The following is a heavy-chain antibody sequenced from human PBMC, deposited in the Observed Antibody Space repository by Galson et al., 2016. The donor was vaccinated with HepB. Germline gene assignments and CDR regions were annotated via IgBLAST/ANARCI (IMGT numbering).Heavy chain of an antibody. CDR1: GFTFSTYD. D-gene: IGHD1-26*01. CDR2: ITTGGGT. CDR3: TKKIVLVGVSGYGYALHI. J-gene: IGHJ3*02. V-gene: IGHV3-23*01. Sequence: SLRLSCAASGFTFSTYDMNWVRQAPGKGLEWIAAITTGGGTYYVKSVKGRFTVSRDNSMNTLFLQMDSLRAEDAAVYYCTKKIVLVGVSGYGYALHIWGPGTMVTVSS.